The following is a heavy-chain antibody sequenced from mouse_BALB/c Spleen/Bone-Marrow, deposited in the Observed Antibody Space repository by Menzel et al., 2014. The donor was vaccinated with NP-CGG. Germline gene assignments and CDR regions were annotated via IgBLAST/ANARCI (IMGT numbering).Heavy chain of an antibody. CDR3: ANLGRYAMDY. D-gene: IGHD3-1*01. V-gene: IGHV1-84*02. Sequence: VQLVESGPELVKPGASVKISCKASGYTFTDYYINWVKQKPGQGLEWIGWIYPGSGGTKYNEKFKGKATLTVDTSSSTAYMQLSSLTSEDTAVYFCANLGRYAMDYWGQGTSVTVSS. CDR2: IYPGSGGT. J-gene: IGHJ4*01. CDR1: GYTFTDYY.